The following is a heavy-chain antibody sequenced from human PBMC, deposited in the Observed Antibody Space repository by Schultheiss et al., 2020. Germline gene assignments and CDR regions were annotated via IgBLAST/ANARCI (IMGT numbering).Heavy chain of an antibody. D-gene: IGHD4-17*01. J-gene: IGHJ4*02. Sequence: GGSLRLSCAASGFTFSSYAMHWVRQAPGKGLEWVSYISSTFEIHYADSVKGRFTISRDNAKNSLYLQMNSLKTEDTAVYYCTTDPRGLATVTTELDYWGQGTLVTVSS. CDR3: TTDPRGLATVTTELDY. V-gene: IGHV3-21*03. CDR1: GFTFSSYA. CDR2: ISSTFEI.